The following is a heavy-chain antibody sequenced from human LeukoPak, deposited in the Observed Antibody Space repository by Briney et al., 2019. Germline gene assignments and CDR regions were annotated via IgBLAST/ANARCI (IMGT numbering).Heavy chain of an antibody. D-gene: IGHD2-2*01. CDR2: IYWNDDK. CDR3: AHMRLLGYCSSTSCSPWDY. Sequence: SGPTLVKPTHTLTLTCTFSGFSLSTSGVGVGWIRQPPGKALEWLALIYWNDDKRYSPSLKSRLTITKDTSKNQVVLTMTNMDPVDTATYYCAHMRLLGYCSSTSCSPWDYWGQGTLVTVSS. CDR1: GFSLSTSGVG. J-gene: IGHJ4*02. V-gene: IGHV2-5*01.